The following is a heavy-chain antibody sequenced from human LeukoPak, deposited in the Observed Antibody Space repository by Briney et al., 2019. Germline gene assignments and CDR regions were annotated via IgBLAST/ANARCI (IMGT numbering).Heavy chain of an antibody. D-gene: IGHD2-2*01. J-gene: IGHJ5*02. CDR2: INHSGST. Sequence: SETLSLTCAVYGGSFSGYYWSWIRQPPGKGLEWIGEINHSGSTNHTPALKTRLTISVDTSKNLFSLTLSSVTAADTAVYYRARGRYCSSTSCYVWPTNWFDPWGQEPWSPSPQ. CDR1: GGSFSGYY. CDR3: ARGRYCSSTSCYVWPTNWFDP. V-gene: IGHV4-34*01.